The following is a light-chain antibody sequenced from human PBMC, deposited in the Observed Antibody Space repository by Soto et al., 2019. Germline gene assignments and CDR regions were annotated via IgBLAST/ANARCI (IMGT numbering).Light chain of an antibody. CDR3: QQYNSYSPALT. J-gene: IGKJ4*01. CDR1: QSISSW. CDR2: KAS. V-gene: IGKV1-5*03. Sequence: DIQMTQSPSTLSASVGDRVTITCRASQSISSWLAWYQQKPGKAPKLLIYKASSLESGVPSWFSGSGSGTEFTLTISSLQPDDFATYYCQQYNSYSPALTFGGGTKVEIK.